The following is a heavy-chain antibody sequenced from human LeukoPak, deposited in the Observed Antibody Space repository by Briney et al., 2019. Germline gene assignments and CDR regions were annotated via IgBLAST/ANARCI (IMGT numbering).Heavy chain of an antibody. CDR2: ISAYNGNT. D-gene: IGHD3-3*01. CDR3: AREYYDFWSGYYTGPGYFDY. Sequence: ASVKVSCKASGHTFTSYGISWVRQAPGQGLEWMGWISAYNGNTNYAQKLQGRVTMTTDTSTSTAYMELRSLRSDDTAVYYCAREYYDFWSGYYTGPGYFDYWGQGTLVTVSS. J-gene: IGHJ4*02. CDR1: GHTFTSYG. V-gene: IGHV1-18*01.